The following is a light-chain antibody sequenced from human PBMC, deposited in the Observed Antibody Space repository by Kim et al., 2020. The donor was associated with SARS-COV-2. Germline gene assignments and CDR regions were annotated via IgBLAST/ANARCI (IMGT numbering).Light chain of an antibody. V-gene: IGKV4-1*01. Sequence: DIVMTQSPDSLAVSLGERATINCKSSQSVLYSSNNKSYLAWYQQKPGQPPKLLIYWASTRESGVPDRFSGSGSGTDFTLTISSLQAEDVAVYYCQQYYSPPWTFGQGTKVDIK. CDR3: QQYYSPPWT. CDR2: WAS. CDR1: QSVLYSSNNKSY. J-gene: IGKJ1*01.